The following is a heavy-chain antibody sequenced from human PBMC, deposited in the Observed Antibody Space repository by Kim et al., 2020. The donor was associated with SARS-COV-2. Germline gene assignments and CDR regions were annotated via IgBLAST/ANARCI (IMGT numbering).Heavy chain of an antibody. CDR1: GFTFSSYG. Sequence: GGSLRLSCAASGFTFSSYGMHWVRQAPGKGLEWVAVIWDDGSNKYYADSVKGRFTISRDNSKNTLYLQMNSLRAEDTAVYYCAEDPYSSSWPYYYYGMDVWGQGTTVTLSS. V-gene: IGHV3-33*06. D-gene: IGHD6-13*01. J-gene: IGHJ6*02. CDR2: IWDDGSNK. CDR3: AEDPYSSSWPYYYYGMDV.